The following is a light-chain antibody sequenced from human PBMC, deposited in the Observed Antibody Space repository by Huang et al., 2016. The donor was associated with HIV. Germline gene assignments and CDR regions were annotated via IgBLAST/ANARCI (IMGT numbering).Light chain of an antibody. J-gene: IGKJ2*01. CDR2: KAS. CDR1: QSISSW. Sequence: DIQMTQSPSTLSASVGDRVTITCRASQSISSWLDWYQQKPGRAPKLLIYKASSLESGVPARVSGSGSGTEFTLTISSLQPDDFATYYCQQYNSYSYTFGQGTKLEIK. CDR3: QQYNSYSYT. V-gene: IGKV1-5*03.